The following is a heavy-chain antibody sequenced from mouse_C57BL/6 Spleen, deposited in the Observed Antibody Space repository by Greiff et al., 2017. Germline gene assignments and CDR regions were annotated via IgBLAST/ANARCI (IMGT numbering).Heavy chain of an antibody. V-gene: IGHV1-74*01. CDR2: IHPSDSDT. J-gene: IGHJ2*01. CDR3: AIPFITTVVAGDFDY. D-gene: IGHD1-1*01. Sequence: VQLQQPGAELVKPGASVKVSCKASGYTFTSYWMHWVKQRPGQGLEWIGRIHPSDSDTNSNQKFKGKATLTVDKSSSTAYMQLSSLTSEDSAVYYCAIPFITTVVAGDFDYWGQGTTLTVSS. CDR1: GYTFTSYW.